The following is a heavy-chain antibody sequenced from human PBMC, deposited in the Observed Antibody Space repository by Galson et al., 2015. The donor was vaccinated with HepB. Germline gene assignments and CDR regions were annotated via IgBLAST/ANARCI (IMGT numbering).Heavy chain of an antibody. Sequence: SLRLSCAASGFTFSSYSMNWVRQAPGKGLEWVSSISSSSSYIYYADSVKGRFTISRDNAKNSLYLQMNSLRAEDTAVYYCANNLRAGTSDYFDYWGQGTLVTVSS. J-gene: IGHJ4*02. CDR2: ISSSSSYI. V-gene: IGHV3-21*04. D-gene: IGHD1-14*01. CDR1: GFTFSSYS. CDR3: ANNLRAGTSDYFDY.